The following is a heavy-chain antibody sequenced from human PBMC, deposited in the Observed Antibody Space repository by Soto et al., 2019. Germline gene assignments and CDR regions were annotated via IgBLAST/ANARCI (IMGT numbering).Heavy chain of an antibody. J-gene: IGHJ3*02. D-gene: IGHD3-3*01. V-gene: IGHV3-23*01. CDR3: AKDILTYYDFWSGYSDAFDI. CDR1: GFTFSSYA. Sequence: GGSLRLSCAASGFTFSSYAMSWVRQAPGKGLEWVSAISGSGGSTYYADSVKGRFTISRDNSKNTLYLQMNSLRAEDTAVYYCAKDILTYYDFWSGYSDAFDIWGQGTMVTVSS. CDR2: ISGSGGST.